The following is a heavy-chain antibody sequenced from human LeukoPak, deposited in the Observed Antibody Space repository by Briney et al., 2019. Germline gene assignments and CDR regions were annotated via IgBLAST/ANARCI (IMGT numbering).Heavy chain of an antibody. V-gene: IGHV3-30*04. CDR1: GFTFSSYA. D-gene: IGHD6-19*01. Sequence: GGSLRLSCAASGFTFSSYAMHWARQAPGKGLEWVAVISYDGSNKYYADSVKGRFTISRDNSKNTLYLQMNSLRAEDTAVYYCARDGQWLVLWWFDPWGQGTLVTVSS. CDR2: ISYDGSNK. J-gene: IGHJ5*02. CDR3: ARDGQWLVLWWFDP.